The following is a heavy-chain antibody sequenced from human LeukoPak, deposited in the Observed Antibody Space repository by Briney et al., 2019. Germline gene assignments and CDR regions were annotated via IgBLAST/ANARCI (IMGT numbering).Heavy chain of an antibody. CDR2: FIPILGTA. Sequence: ASVKVSCKASGGTFSDHALNWVRQAPGQGLEWMGVFIPILGTANSTQKFQGRVTITADISTNTVYMELSSLRSEDTAVYFCAGIPVFGVVLHQEPVWGKGTTVTVSS. J-gene: IGHJ6*04. CDR1: GGTFSDHA. CDR3: AGIPVFGVVLHQEPV. D-gene: IGHD3-3*01. V-gene: IGHV1-69*06.